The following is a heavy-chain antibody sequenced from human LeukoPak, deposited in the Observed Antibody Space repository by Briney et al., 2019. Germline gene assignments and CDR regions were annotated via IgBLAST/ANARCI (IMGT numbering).Heavy chain of an antibody. CDR3: ARDGDY. CDR1: GFTFADSY. Sequence: GGSLRLSCAASGFTFADSYMTWVRQAPGKGLEWLSYISGSGDDTNYADSVRGRFTISRDNAKNSLYLQMNSLRAEDTAVYYCARDGDYWGQGTLVTVSS. J-gene: IGHJ4*02. CDR2: ISGSGDDT. V-gene: IGHV3-11*05.